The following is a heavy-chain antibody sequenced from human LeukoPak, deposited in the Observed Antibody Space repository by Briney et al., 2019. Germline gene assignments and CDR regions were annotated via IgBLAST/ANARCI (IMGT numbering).Heavy chain of an antibody. CDR1: RGTFNKYA. CDR2: IIPPFGTE. D-gene: IGHD3-16*02. V-gene: IGHV1-69*05. CDR3: ASAPSGFAGELSS. J-gene: IGHJ4*02. Sequence: SVKVSSKASRGTFNKYAIKWVRQAPGQGFEWMGGIIPPFGTENYPQKIQGRVTITTDEVTNTAYMELRSLRSDDTAVYYCASAPSGFAGELSSWGQGTLVTVSS.